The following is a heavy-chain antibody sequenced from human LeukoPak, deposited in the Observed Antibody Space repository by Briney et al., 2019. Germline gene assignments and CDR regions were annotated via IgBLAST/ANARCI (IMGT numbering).Heavy chain of an antibody. D-gene: IGHD3-10*01. CDR2: IWYDGSNK. J-gene: IGHJ4*02. CDR1: GFTFSNYG. CDR3: AGSYYNVFDY. Sequence: GGSLRLSCAASGFTFSNYGMHWVRQAPGKGLEWVALIWYDGSNKYYADSVKGRFTISRDNSKNTLYLQMNSLRAEDAAVYYCAGSYYNVFDYWGQGTLVTVSS. V-gene: IGHV3-33*08.